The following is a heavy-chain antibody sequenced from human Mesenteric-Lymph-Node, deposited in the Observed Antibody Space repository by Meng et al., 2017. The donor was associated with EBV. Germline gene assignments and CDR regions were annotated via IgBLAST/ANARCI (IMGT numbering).Heavy chain of an antibody. CDR1: GGSISSSSYY. CDR2: IYYSGST. CDR3: ARDRAVVVAATPNWFDP. D-gene: IGHD2-15*01. Sequence: LTLQGSGPGVVNPSEPLSLPCTVSGGSISSSSYYWGWIRQPPGKGLEWIGNIYYSGSTYYNPSLKSRVTISLDTSKSQFSLKLSSVTAADTAVYYCARDRAVVVAATPNWFDPWGQGTLVTVSS. V-gene: IGHV4-39*07. J-gene: IGHJ5*02.